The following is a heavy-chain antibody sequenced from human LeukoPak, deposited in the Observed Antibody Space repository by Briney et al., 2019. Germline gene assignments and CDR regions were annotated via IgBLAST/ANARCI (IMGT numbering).Heavy chain of an antibody. D-gene: IGHD3-9*01. CDR1: GFTFVNYG. V-gene: IGHV3-23*01. CDR2: ISGGGGTT. CDR3: VRDYENLTGSKTRFHY. J-gene: IGHJ4*02. Sequence: GGSLRLSCTASGFTFVNYGMSWVRQAPGKGLEWVSAISGGGGTTYYADSVKGRFTISRDNAKNSLYLQMNSLRAEDTAVYYCVRDYENLTGSKTRFHYWGQGTLVTVSS.